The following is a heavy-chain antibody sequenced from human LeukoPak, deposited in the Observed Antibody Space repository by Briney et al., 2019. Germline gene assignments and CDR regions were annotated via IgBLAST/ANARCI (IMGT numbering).Heavy chain of an antibody. J-gene: IGHJ4*02. Sequence: GGSLRLSCAASGFTFNSYAMSWVRQAPWERLQWVSGISDSGGNTYYADSVKGRFTISRDNSKNTLYLQMNSLRAEDTAVYYCAKGVETINYYDSSGPPKDYWGQGTLVTVSS. D-gene: IGHD3-22*01. CDR2: ISDSGGNT. CDR3: AKGVETINYYDSSGPPKDY. CDR1: GFTFNSYA. V-gene: IGHV3-23*01.